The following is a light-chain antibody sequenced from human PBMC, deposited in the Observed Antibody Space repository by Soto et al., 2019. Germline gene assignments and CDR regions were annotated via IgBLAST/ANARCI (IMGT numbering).Light chain of an antibody. CDR3: QKSNSAPLT. V-gene: IGKV1-27*01. CDR1: QGISNY. CDR2: AAS. Sequence: DIRMTQSPSSLSASVGDRVTITCRASQGISNYLAWYQQKPGKVPKLLIYAASTLQSGVPSRFSGSGSGTDFTLTISSLQPEDVATYYCQKSNSAPLTFGGGTQVEIK. J-gene: IGKJ4*01.